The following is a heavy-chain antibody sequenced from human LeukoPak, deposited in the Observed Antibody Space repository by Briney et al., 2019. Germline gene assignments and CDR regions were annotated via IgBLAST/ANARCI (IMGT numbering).Heavy chain of an antibody. CDR3: ARAPGYGAAYYFDY. J-gene: IGHJ4*02. V-gene: IGHV3-66*01. D-gene: IGHD1-1*01. CDR2: IYSGGGT. CDR1: GFTVSSNY. Sequence: GGSLRLSCAASGFTVSSNYMSWVRQAPGKGLEWVSVIYSGGGTYYADSVKGRFTISRDNSKNTLYLQMNSLRAEDTAVYYCARAPGYGAAYYFDYWGQGTLVTVSS.